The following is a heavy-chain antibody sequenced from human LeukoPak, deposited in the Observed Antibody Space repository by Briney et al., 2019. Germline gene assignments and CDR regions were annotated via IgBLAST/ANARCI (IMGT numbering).Heavy chain of an antibody. Sequence: GGSLRLSCAASGLTFTTCGIRWVRQAPGKGLEWVSLMSSEGVQTYYADSVKGRFTICRDRSKHTLYLQMSSLRADETAVYYVSNDHESAGKIFEYWGQGTLVTVSS. CDR3: SNDHESAGKIFEY. J-gene: IGHJ4*02. CDR1: GLTFTTCG. CDR2: MSSEGVQT. V-gene: IGHV3-30*18. D-gene: IGHD3-3*01.